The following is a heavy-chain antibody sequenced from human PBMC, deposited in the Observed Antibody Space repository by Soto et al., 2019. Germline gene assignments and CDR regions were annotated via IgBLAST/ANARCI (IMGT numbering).Heavy chain of an antibody. CDR3: AKRRGACCHFDY. J-gene: IGHJ4*02. D-gene: IGHD2-21*02. V-gene: IGHV3-23*01. CDR1: GFTFSTYA. Sequence: EVELLESGGGLVQPEGSLRLSCAASGFTFSTYAMGWVRQAPGKGLEWVSVVSSGGGTRYADAVKGRFTVSRDNSKNTLSLQMNSLRDDDTAVYYCAKRRGACCHFDYCGQGALVTGSS. CDR2: VSSGGGT.